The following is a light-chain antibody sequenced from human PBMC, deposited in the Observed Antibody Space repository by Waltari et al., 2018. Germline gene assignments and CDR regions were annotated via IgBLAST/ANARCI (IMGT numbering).Light chain of an antibody. CDR3: SSYTTSSTVI. V-gene: IGLV2-18*02. Sequence: QSALIQPPSVSGSPGPSVAIYCTGTSSDIGSYNFVSWYQQFPGTAPKLLIYEVTNRPSGVPDRFSGSKSGYTASLAISGLQPEDEADYYCSSYTTSSTVIFGGGTKLTVL. CDR2: EVT. CDR1: SSDIGSYNF. J-gene: IGLJ2*01.